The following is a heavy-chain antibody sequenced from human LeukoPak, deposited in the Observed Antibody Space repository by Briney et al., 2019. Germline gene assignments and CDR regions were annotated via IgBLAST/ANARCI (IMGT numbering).Heavy chain of an antibody. Sequence: GGSLRLSCAASGFTVSSNYMSWVRQAPGKGLEWVSVIYSGGSTYYADSVKGRFTISRDNSKNTLYLQMNSLRAEDTAVYYCARVYSSGWPSDYWRQGTLVTVSS. J-gene: IGHJ4*02. CDR2: IYSGGST. CDR3: ARVYSSGWPSDY. V-gene: IGHV3-53*01. CDR1: GFTVSSNY. D-gene: IGHD6-19*01.